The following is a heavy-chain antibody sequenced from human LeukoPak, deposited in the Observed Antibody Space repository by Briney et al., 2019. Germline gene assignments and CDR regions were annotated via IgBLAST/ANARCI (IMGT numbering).Heavy chain of an antibody. CDR2: IYTSGRT. CDR1: GGSISSGSYY. D-gene: IGHD4-11*01. Sequence: SETLSLTCTVSGGSISSGSYYWSWMRQPAGKGLEWIGRIYTSGRTNYNPSLKSRVTISVATSKNQFSLKLSSVTAADTAVYYCARLSTVTTSFDYWGQGTLVTVSS. J-gene: IGHJ4*02. CDR3: ARLSTVTTSFDY. V-gene: IGHV4-61*02.